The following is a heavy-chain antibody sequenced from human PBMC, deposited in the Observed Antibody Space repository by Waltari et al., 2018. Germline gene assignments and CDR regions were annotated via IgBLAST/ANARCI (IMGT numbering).Heavy chain of an antibody. V-gene: IGHV3-48*04. CDR1: GFPFSSHN. Sequence: EVQLVESGGGLVQPGGSLRLSCAASGFPFSSHNMNWVRQAPRMGLEWVAHISDSGTTIYYADSVKGRFTISRDNAKNSLYLQMNSLRAEDTAVYYCARGSGSSSLYYYYYGMDVWGQGTTVTVSS. D-gene: IGHD3-10*01. CDR2: ISDSGTTI. CDR3: ARGSGSSSLYYYYYGMDV. J-gene: IGHJ6*02.